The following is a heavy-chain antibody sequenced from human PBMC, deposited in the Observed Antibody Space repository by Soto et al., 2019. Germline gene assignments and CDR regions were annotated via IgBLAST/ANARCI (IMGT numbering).Heavy chain of an antibody. CDR3: ARDQLGPYDY. Sequence: GGSLRLSCVVSGFTFINYWMSWVRQAPGKGLEWVANIKQDGSEKYYVESVKGRFTISRDNAKNSLCLQMNSLRAEDTAVYYCARDQLGPYDYWGQGTLVTVSS. V-gene: IGHV3-7*01. J-gene: IGHJ4*02. CDR1: GFTFINYW. D-gene: IGHD6-6*01. CDR2: IKQDGSEK.